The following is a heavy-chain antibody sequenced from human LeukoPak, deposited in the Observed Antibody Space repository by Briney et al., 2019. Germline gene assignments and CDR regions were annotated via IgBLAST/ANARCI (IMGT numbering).Heavy chain of an antibody. J-gene: IGHJ4*02. V-gene: IGHV1-69*13. CDR2: IIPIFGTA. D-gene: IGHD3-16*02. CDR1: GGTFSSYA. Sequence: ASVKVSCTASGGTFSSYAISWVRQAPGQGLEWMGGIIPIFGTANYAQKFQGRVTITADESTSTAYMELSSLRSEDTAVYYCARGTFSGSYRIPFDYWGQGTLVTVSS. CDR3: ARGTFSGSYRIPFDY.